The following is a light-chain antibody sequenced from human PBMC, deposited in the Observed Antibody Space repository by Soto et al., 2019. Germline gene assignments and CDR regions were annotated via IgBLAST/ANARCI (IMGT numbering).Light chain of an antibody. CDR2: EVS. J-gene: IGLJ2*01. Sequence: QSALTQPPSASGSPGQSVTISCTGTSSDVGGYNYVSWYQQHPAKAPKLMIYEVSKRPSGVPDRFSGSKSGNTASLTVSGLQAGDEGDYYCTSYAGSNNLVFGGGTKLTVL. CDR3: TSYAGSNNLV. CDR1: SSDVGGYNY. V-gene: IGLV2-8*01.